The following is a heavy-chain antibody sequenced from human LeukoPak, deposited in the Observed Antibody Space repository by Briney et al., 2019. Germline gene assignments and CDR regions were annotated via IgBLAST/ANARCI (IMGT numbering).Heavy chain of an antibody. CDR3: ARTLLTYYDIVLEPDY. Sequence: GASVKVSCKASGYTFTGYYMHWVRQAPGQALEWMGWINPNSGGTSYAQKFQGRVTMTRDTSISTAYMELSRLRSDDTAVYYCARTLLTYYDIVLEPDYWGQGTLVTVSS. V-gene: IGHV1-2*02. D-gene: IGHD3-9*01. CDR1: GYTFTGYY. J-gene: IGHJ4*02. CDR2: INPNSGGT.